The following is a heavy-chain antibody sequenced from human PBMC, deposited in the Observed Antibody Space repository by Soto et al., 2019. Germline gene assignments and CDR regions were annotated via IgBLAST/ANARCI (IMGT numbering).Heavy chain of an antibody. Sequence: GESLKISCAASGFTFSDYYMSWVRQAPGKGLEWVSYFSNSGTIKYYADSVKGRFTISRDDAKNSLYLQMNSLRAEDTAVYYCERESRPGYNSGWYSCDYWGQGDLVAVPS. D-gene: IGHD1-20*01. CDR1: GFTFSDYY. CDR3: ERESRPGYNSGWYSCDY. J-gene: IGHJ4*02. CDR2: FSNSGTIK. V-gene: IGHV3-11*01.